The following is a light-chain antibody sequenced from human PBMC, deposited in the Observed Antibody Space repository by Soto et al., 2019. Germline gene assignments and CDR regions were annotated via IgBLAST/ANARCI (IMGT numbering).Light chain of an antibody. CDR2: DAS. V-gene: IGKV1-13*02. CDR3: QQLKTYPFT. Sequence: AIQLTQSPSSPSASVGDRVSITCRASQGISSALAWYQHKPGKAPKILIYDASSLQSGVPSRFSGSESGTECTLTISSLQPEDFATYYCQQLKTYPFTFGQGTRLEIK. CDR1: QGISSA. J-gene: IGKJ5*01.